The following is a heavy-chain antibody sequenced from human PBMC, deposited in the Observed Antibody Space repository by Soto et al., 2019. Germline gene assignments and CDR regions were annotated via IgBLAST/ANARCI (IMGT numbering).Heavy chain of an antibody. Sequence: EVQVVESGGGLIQPGGSLRLSCAASEFTVSRNYMSWVRQAPGKGLDWVSLIYSGGSIYYADSVKGRFTISRDNSKNMLYLHMTSLTAEDTAVYYCARSGQSEDQNGDHYWYFDLWGRGPLVTVSS. CDR2: IYSGGSI. V-gene: IGHV3-53*01. J-gene: IGHJ2*01. CDR3: ARSGQSEDQNGDHYWYFDL. D-gene: IGHD7-27*01. CDR1: EFTVSRNY.